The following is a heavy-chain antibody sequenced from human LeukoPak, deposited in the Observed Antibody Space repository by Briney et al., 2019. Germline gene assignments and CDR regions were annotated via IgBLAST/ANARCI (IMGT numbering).Heavy chain of an antibody. J-gene: IGHJ4*02. CDR1: GYTFTSYG. CDR3: ARVCGYSYGPYYFDY. CDR2: IIPILGIA. V-gene: IGHV1-69*04. D-gene: IGHD5-18*01. Sequence: ASVKVSCKASGYTFTSYGINWVRQAPGQGLEWMGRIIPILGIANYAQKFQGRITITADKSTSTAYMELSSLRSEDTAVYYCARVCGYSYGPYYFDYWGQGTLVTVSS.